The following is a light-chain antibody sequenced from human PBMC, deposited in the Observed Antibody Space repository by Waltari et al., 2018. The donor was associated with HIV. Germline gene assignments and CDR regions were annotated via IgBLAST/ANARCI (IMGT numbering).Light chain of an antibody. CDR3: CSYAGSYSWV. V-gene: IGLV2-11*01. Sequence: QSALTQPRSVSGSPGPSVPIPCTGTTSDVGGYDYVSWYQQHPGNAPKLMIYDVSKRPSGVPDRFSGSKSGNTASLTISGLQAEDEADYYCCSYAGSYSWVFGGGTKLTVL. J-gene: IGLJ3*02. CDR1: TSDVGGYDY. CDR2: DVS.